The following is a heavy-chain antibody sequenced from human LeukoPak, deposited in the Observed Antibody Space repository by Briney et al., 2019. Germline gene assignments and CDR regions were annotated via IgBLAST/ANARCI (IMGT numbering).Heavy chain of an antibody. D-gene: IGHD3-22*01. CDR2: MNPNSGNT. CDR1: GYTFTSYD. V-gene: IGHV1-8*01. J-gene: IGHJ4*02. Sequence: GASVKVSCKASGYTFTSYDINWVRQATGQGLEWMGWMNPNSGNTGYAQKFQGRVTMTRNTSISTAYMELNSLRAEDTAVYYCARGPPSSGYYYPVRYWGQGTLVTVSS. CDR3: ARGPPSSGYYYPVRY.